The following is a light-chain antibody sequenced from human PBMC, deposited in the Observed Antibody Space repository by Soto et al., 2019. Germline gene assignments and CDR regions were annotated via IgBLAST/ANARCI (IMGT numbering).Light chain of an antibody. CDR2: GTS. J-gene: IGKJ2*01. CDR1: QSISSN. Sequence: EIVMTQSQATLSVSPGERATLSCRASQSISSNLAWYQQKPGQAPRLLIYGTSTRATGIPDRFSVSGSGTEFTLTIGSLQSEDFAVYFCQQYHKWPPYTFGQGTKLEIK. V-gene: IGKV3-15*01. CDR3: QQYHKWPPYT.